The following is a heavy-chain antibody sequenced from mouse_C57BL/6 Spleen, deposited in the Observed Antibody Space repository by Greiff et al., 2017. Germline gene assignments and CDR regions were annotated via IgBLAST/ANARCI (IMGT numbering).Heavy chain of an antibody. V-gene: IGHV1-42*01. J-gene: IGHJ2*01. Sequence: VQLQQSGPELVKPGASVKISCKASGYSFTGYYMNWVKQSPEKSLEWIGEINPSTGGTTYNQKFKAKATLTVDKSSSTAYMQLKSLTSEDSAVYYCARGGRGPTYYVDYWGQGTTRTVSS. CDR3: ARGGRGPTYYVDY. CDR2: INPSTGGT. CDR1: GYSFTGYY. D-gene: IGHD5-5*01.